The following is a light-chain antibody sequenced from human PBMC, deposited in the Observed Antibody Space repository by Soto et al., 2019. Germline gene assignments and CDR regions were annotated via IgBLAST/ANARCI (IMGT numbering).Light chain of an antibody. J-gene: IGKJ1*01. V-gene: IGKV4-1*01. CDR1: QSVLYSPNNKNY. Sequence: DIVMTKSPGYLAGSLGERATTNCKSSQSVLYSPNNKNYLAWYQQKPGQPPKLLIYWASTRESGVPDRFSGSGSGTDFTLTISSLQAEDVAVYYCQQYYSTPRTFGQGAKVDVK. CDR3: QQYYSTPRT. CDR2: WAS.